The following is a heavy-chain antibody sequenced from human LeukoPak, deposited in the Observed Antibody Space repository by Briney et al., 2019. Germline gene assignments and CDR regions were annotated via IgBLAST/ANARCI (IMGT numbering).Heavy chain of an antibody. D-gene: IGHD3-3*01. CDR3: ARDWRYSFDH. Sequence: PGGSLRLSCAVSGFTFSGYSMNWVRQAPGRGLEWVSYINKVGNNIWYADSVKGRFTISTDNAENSLYLQMNSLRDEDTAVYYCARDWRYSFDHWGQGTLVTVSS. V-gene: IGHV3-48*02. CDR1: GFTFSGYS. J-gene: IGHJ4*02. CDR2: INKVGNNI.